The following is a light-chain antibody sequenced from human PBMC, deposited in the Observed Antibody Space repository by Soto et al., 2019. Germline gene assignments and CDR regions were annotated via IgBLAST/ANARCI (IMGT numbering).Light chain of an antibody. Sequence: EIVLTQSPATLSVSPGERATLSCRASQSISGLLAWYQQKPGQAPRLLIYSASTRATGIPARFSGSGSGADFTLTISSLQSEDFAVYYCQQYYDWPITFGQGTRLDIK. J-gene: IGKJ5*01. CDR2: SAS. V-gene: IGKV3-15*01. CDR3: QQYYDWPIT. CDR1: QSISGL.